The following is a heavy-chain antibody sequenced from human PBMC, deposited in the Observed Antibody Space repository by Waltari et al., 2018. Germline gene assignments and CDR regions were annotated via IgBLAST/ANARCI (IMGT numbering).Heavy chain of an antibody. CDR3: ARGLCSGGXCYRYYFXY. Sequence: QVQLQQXGAGLLKPSETLSLTCAVYGGSFSGYYWSWIRQPPGKGLEWIGEINHSGXTNYNPSLKSRVTXSXDTSKNQFSLKLSSVTAADTAVYYCARGLCSGGXCYRYYFXYWGQGTLVTVSS. D-gene: IGHD2-15*01. CDR2: INHSGXT. V-gene: IGHV4-34*01. J-gene: IGHJ4*02. CDR1: GGSFSGYY.